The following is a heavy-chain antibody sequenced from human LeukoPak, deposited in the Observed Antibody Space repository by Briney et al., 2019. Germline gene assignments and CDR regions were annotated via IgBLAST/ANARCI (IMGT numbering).Heavy chain of an antibody. CDR3: ARVRYFDLYWFDP. Sequence: SETLSLTCTVSGGSISNYYWSWIRQPAGKGLEWIGRIYSSGSTNYSPSLKSRVTMSVDTSKKQFSLKLSSVTAADTAVYYCARVRYFDLYWFDPWGQGTLVTVSS. V-gene: IGHV4-4*07. J-gene: IGHJ5*02. D-gene: IGHD3-9*01. CDR1: GGSISNYY. CDR2: IYSSGST.